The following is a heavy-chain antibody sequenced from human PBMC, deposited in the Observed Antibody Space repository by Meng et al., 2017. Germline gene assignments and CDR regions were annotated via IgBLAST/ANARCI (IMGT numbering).Heavy chain of an antibody. CDR1: EFTFSSYA. Sequence: GGSLRLSCAASEFTFSSYAMSWVRQAPGKGLEWVSAISGSGGSTYYADSVKGRFTISRDNSKNTLYLQMNSLRAEDTAVYYCAKDLSGLGATVTTFDYWGQGTLVTVSS. V-gene: IGHV3-23*01. J-gene: IGHJ4*02. CDR2: ISGSGGST. CDR3: AKDLSGLGATVTTFDY. D-gene: IGHD4-17*01.